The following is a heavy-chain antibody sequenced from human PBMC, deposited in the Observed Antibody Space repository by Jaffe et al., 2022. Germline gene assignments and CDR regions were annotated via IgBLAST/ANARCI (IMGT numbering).Heavy chain of an antibody. J-gene: IGHJ4*02. CDR3: AKDLRGYCSGGSCYSGDY. Sequence: QVQLVESGGGVVQPGGSLRLSCAASGFTFSSYGMHWVRQAPGKGLEWVAFIRYDGSNKYYADSVKGRFTISRDNSKNTLYLQMNSLRAEDTAVYYCAKDLRGYCSGGSCYSGDYWGQGTLVTVSS. CDR1: GFTFSSYG. D-gene: IGHD2-15*01. V-gene: IGHV3-30*02. CDR2: IRYDGSNK.